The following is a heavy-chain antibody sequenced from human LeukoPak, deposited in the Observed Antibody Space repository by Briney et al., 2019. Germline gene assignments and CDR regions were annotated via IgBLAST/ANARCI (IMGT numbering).Heavy chain of an antibody. CDR1: GFTFSQTW. D-gene: IGHD3-22*01. CDR2: IQRKTDGGTT. Sequence: GGSLRLSCAASGFTFSQTWMTWVRQAPGKGREGVGQIQRKTDGGTTDYAAPVKGRFTISRDDSKNTLYLQMNSLTTEDTAVYYCTTDKITMIVVVISHYWGQGTLVTVSS. V-gene: IGHV3-15*01. J-gene: IGHJ4*02. CDR3: TTDKITMIVVVISHY.